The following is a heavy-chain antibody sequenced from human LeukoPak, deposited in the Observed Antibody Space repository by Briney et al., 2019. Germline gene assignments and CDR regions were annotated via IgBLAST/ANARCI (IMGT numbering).Heavy chain of an antibody. V-gene: IGHV1-46*01. CDR3: ASRVVVVAATVAFDI. J-gene: IGHJ3*02. D-gene: IGHD2-15*01. CDR2: INPSGGST. CDR1: GYTFTSYY. Sequence: ASVKVSCKASGYTFTSYYMHWVRQAPGQGLEWMGRINPSGGSTSYAQKFQGRVTMTRDTSTSTVYMELSSLRSEDTAVYYCASRVVVVAATVAFDIWGQGTMVTVSS.